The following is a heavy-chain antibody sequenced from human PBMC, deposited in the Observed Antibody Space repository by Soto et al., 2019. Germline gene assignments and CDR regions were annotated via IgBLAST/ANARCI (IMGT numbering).Heavy chain of an antibody. D-gene: IGHD1-26*01. CDR3: ARGLSSRQD. CDR2: MDPNRGNA. J-gene: IGHJ4*02. Sequence: QVQLVQSGAEVKKPGASVKVSCKASGYTFTSYDINWVRQATGQGLEWMGWMDPNRGNAGYAQKFQGRVTRTRNTSISTAYMELSSLTSEDTAVYYGARGLSSRQDWGQGTLVTV. V-gene: IGHV1-8*01. CDR1: GYTFTSYD.